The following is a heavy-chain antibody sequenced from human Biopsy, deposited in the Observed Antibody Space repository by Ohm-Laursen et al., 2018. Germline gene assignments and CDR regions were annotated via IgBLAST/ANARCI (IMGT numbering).Heavy chain of an antibody. CDR1: GESFNGYY. Sequence: GTLSLTCPVYGESFNGYYWSWIRQTPGKGLEWIGEINHSGRTNYNPSLKSRVTISVDTSKNQFSLKVRSVTAADTAVYYCVRGVDYYNPYHYYALDVWGQGTTVTVSS. J-gene: IGHJ6*02. V-gene: IGHV4-34*01. CDR2: INHSGRT. CDR3: VRGVDYYNPYHYYALDV. D-gene: IGHD3-10*01.